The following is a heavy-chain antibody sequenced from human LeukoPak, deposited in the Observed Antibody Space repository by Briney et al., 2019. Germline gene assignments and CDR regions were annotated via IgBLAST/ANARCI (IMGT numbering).Heavy chain of an antibody. CDR1: GGSFSGYY. CDR2: INHSGST. D-gene: IGHD6-13*01. CDR3: ARGMGIAAAGTADFDY. V-gene: IGHV4-34*01. Sequence: SETLSLTCAVYGGSFSGYYWSRIRQPPGKGLEWIGEINHSGSTNYNPSLKSRVTISVDTSKNQFSLKLSSVTAADTAVYYCARGMGIAAAGTADFDYWGQGTLVTVSS. J-gene: IGHJ4*02.